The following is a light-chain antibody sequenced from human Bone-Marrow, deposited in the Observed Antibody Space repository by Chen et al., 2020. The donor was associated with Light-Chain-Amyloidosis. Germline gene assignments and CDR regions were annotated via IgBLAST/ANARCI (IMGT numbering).Light chain of an antibody. CDR2: SDN. V-gene: IGLV1-44*01. CDR3: AAWDDSLNGVV. J-gene: IGLJ2*01. Sequence: QSVLTQPPSTSGTPGQRVTISCSGSTSNIGTYTVNWYRQIPGTAPRLLIQSDNQRPPGVPDRCSGSKSGTSASLAISGLQSEDEADYYCAAWDDSLNGVVFGGGTKLTVL. CDR1: TSNIGTYT.